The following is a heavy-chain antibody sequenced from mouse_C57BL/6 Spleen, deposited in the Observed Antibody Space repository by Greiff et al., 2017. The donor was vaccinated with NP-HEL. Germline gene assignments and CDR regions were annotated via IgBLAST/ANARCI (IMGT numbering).Heavy chain of an antibody. CDR3: ARVTTEYYYDG. D-gene: IGHD1-1*01. Sequence: EVQRVESEPGLVQPGSSMKLSCTASGFTFSDYYMAWVRQVPEKGLEWVANIYYGGSSTYYLDFLKSRFIISRDKAKSILYLQMSSLKSEDTATYYCARVTTEYYYDGWGHGTTLTASS. CDR1: GFTFSDYY. CDR2: IYYGGSST. J-gene: IGHJ2*01. V-gene: IGHV5-16*01.